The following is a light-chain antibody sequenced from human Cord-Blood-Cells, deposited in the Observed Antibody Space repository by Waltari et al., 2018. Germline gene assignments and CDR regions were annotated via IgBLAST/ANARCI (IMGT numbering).Light chain of an antibody. CDR1: QSVLYRSNTKKY. Sequence: DIVMTQSPDSLAVSLGERATINCKSSQSVLYRSNTKKYLAWYQQKPKQRPKLLIYWALPRESGVPDQFSGSESGTDLTLTIRCLQAEDVAVYYCQQYYSTLLTFGPGTKVDIK. CDR2: WAL. J-gene: IGKJ3*01. V-gene: IGKV4-1*01. CDR3: QQYYSTLLT.